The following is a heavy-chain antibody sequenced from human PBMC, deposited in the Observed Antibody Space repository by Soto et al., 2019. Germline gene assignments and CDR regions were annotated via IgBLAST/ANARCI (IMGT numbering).Heavy chain of an antibody. J-gene: IGHJ6*02. CDR3: ARERCSSTSCYKGPFYYYGLDV. D-gene: IGHD2-2*02. CDR2: ISAYNGNT. CDR1: GYIFTTYG. V-gene: IGHV1-18*01. Sequence: QVQLVQSGAEVKKPGASVKVSCKASGYIFTTYGISWVRQAPGQGLEWMGWISAYNGNTNYAQKLQGRVTMTTDTSTSTAYMELRSLRSDGTAVYYCARERCSSTSCYKGPFYYYGLDVWGQGTTVTVSS.